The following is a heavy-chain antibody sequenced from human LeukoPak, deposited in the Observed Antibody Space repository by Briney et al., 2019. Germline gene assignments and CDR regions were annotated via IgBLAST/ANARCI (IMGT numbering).Heavy chain of an antibody. CDR3: ARHAWGSSWYYWFDP. CDR1: GGSISSSSHY. J-gene: IGHJ5*02. CDR2: IYDSGST. Sequence: SETLSLTCTVSGGSISSSSHYWGWIRQPPGKGLEWIGSIYDSGSTHYNPSLKSRVTISVDTSKNQFSLKLTSMTAADTAVYYCARHAWGSSWYYWFDPWGQGTLVTVSS. V-gene: IGHV4-39*01. D-gene: IGHD6-13*01.